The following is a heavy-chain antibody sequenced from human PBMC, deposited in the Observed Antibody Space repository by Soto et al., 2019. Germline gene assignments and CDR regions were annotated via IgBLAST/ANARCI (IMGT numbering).Heavy chain of an antibody. CDR2: ISSSSSYI. J-gene: IGHJ4*02. Sequence: RAPGKGLEWVSSISSSSSYIYYADSVKGRFTISRDNAKNSLYLQMNSLRAEDTAVYYCARDQPGYSYGYGLGYWGQGTLVTVSS. CDR3: ARDQPGYSYGYGLGY. V-gene: IGHV3-21*01. D-gene: IGHD5-18*01.